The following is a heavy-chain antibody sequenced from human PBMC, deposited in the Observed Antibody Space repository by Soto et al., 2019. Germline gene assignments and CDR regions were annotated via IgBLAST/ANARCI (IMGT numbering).Heavy chain of an antibody. V-gene: IGHV1-69*01. Sequence: QVQLMQSGAEVKKPGASVRVSCKTSGDSFSKYTVNWVRQAHRQALDWRGGFIPRFGTTNFAPTLQGRVPISAVQSMNKVDMELSSLISADTALYYCARGRGLYNSGRSQLDSWGQGPLVTVAS. CDR3: ARGRGLYNSGRSQLDS. CDR1: GDSFSKYT. CDR2: FIPRFGTT. J-gene: IGHJ4*02. D-gene: IGHD1-1*01.